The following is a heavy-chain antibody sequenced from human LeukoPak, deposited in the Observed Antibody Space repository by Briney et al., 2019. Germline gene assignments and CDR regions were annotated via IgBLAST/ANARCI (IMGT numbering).Heavy chain of an antibody. CDR3: ARYESGSYRGGYFDY. J-gene: IGHJ4*02. Sequence: PSETLSLTCTVSGGSISSDDFYWTWIRQPPGKGLEWIGYIYHSGSTYYNPSLKSRVTISVDTSKNQFSLKLYSVTAADTAVYFCARYESGSYRGGYFDYWGQGTLVTVSS. D-gene: IGHD1-26*01. V-gene: IGHV4-30-4*01. CDR2: IYHSGST. CDR1: GGSISSDDFY.